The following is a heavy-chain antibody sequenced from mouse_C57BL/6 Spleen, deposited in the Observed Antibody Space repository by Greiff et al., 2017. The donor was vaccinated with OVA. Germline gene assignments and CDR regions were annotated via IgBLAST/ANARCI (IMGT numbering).Heavy chain of an antibody. CDR1: GYSFTGYY. D-gene: IGHD2-4*01. CDR3: ARSGDYDYFDY. Sequence: EVQLVESGPELVKPGASVKISCKASGYSFTGYYMNWVKQSPEKSLEWIGEINPSTGGTTYNQKFKAKATLTVDKSSSTAYMQLKSLTSEDSAVYYCARSGDYDYFDYWGQGTTLTVSS. V-gene: IGHV1-42*01. CDR2: INPSTGGT. J-gene: IGHJ2*01.